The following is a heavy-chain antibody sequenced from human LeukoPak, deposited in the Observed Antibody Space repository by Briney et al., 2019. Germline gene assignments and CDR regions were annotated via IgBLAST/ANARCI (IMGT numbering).Heavy chain of an antibody. J-gene: IGHJ4*02. CDR1: GFTFSSYA. Sequence: GGSLRLSCAASGFTFSSYAMSWVRQAPGKGLEWVSAISGSGGSTYYADSVKGRFTISRDNSKNTLYLQTNSLRAEDTAVYYCANAKYSSREGYWGQGTLVTVSS. D-gene: IGHD6-13*01. CDR3: ANAKYSSREGY. V-gene: IGHV3-23*01. CDR2: ISGSGGST.